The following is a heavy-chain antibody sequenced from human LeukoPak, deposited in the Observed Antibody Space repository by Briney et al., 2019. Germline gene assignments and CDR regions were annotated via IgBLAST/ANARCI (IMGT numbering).Heavy chain of an antibody. CDR1: GYSFTSYW. CDR3: AREWAVAGTNQNAFDI. Sequence: GESLKISCKGSGYSFTSYWIAWVRQMPGKGLEWMGIIYPGDSDTRNSPSFQGQVTISADKSISSAYLQWNSLKASDTAMYYCAREWAVAGTNQNAFDIWGQGTMVTVSS. J-gene: IGHJ3*02. D-gene: IGHD6-19*01. V-gene: IGHV5-51*01. CDR2: IYPGDSDT.